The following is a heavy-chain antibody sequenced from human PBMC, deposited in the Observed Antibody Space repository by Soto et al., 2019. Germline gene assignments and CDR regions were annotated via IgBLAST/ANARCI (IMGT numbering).Heavy chain of an antibody. J-gene: IGHJ3*02. CDR1: GYTFTSYG. CDR2: ISAYNGNT. CDR3: ARDGEVVVAALDAFDI. D-gene: IGHD2-15*01. Sequence: QVQLVQSGAEVKKPGASVKVSCKASGYTFTSYGISWVRQAPGQGREGMGWISAYNGNTNYAQKLQGRVTMTTDTSTSTAYMELRGLRSDDTAVYYCARDGEVVVAALDAFDIWGQGTMVTVSS. V-gene: IGHV1-18*01.